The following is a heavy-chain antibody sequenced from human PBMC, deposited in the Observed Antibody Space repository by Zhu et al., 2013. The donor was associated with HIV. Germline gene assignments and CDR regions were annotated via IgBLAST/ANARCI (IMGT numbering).Heavy chain of an antibody. J-gene: IGHJ4*02. CDR2: VNPYNGVV. CDR1: GFIFTSVG. D-gene: IGHD1-1*01. CDR3: ARDQLRLRFDY. V-gene: IGHV1-18*04. Sequence: QLVQSGLEVRKPGASVKLSCQTSGFIFTSVGYSWVRQAPGQRFEWIAWVNPYNGVVRAAQKLEDRLFLAKDNSRSTVYMELKDLRPDDTAIYYCARDQLRLRFDYWGPGTQVTVS.